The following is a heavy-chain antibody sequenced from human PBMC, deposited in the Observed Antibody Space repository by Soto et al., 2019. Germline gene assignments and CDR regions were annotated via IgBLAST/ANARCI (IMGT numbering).Heavy chain of an antibody. V-gene: IGHV1-69*01. Sequence: QVQLVQSGAEVKKPGSSVKVSCKASGGTFSSYAISWVRQAPGQGLEWMGGSIPIFGTANYAQKFQGRVTITADESTSTAYMELSSLRSEDTAVYYCARGPSPLYYYYYGMDVWGQGTTVTVSS. CDR1: GGTFSSYA. J-gene: IGHJ6*02. CDR3: ARGPSPLYYYYYGMDV. CDR2: SIPIFGTA.